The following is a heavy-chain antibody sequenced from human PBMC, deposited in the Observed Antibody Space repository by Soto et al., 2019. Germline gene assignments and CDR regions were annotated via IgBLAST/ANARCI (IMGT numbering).Heavy chain of an antibody. CDR2: IWYDGSNK. D-gene: IGHD6-13*01. V-gene: IGHV3-33*01. CDR3: ARDWVAAAGRVYYYYYGMDV. J-gene: IGHJ6*02. Sequence: QVQLVESGGGVVQPGRSLRLSCAASGFTFSSYGMHWVRQAPGKGLEWVAVIWYDGSNKYYADSVKGRFTISRDNSKNTLYLQMNSLRAEDTAVYNCARDWVAAAGRVYYYYYGMDVWGQGTTVTVSS. CDR1: GFTFSSYG.